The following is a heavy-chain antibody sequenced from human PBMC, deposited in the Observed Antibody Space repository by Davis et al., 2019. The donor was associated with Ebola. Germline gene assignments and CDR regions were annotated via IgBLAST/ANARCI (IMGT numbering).Heavy chain of an antibody. Sequence: PGGSLRLSCAASGFTVSSNYMSWVRQAPGKGLVWVSRINSDGSSTSYADSVKGRFTISRDNAKNTLYLQMNSLRAEDTAVYYCARLFAARGTSREGMDVWGQGTTVTVSS. J-gene: IGHJ6*02. CDR3: ARLFAARGTSREGMDV. CDR1: GFTVSSNY. D-gene: IGHD1-26*01. V-gene: IGHV3-74*01. CDR2: INSDGSST.